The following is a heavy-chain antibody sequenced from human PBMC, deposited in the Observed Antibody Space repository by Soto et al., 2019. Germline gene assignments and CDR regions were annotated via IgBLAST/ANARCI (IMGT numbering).Heavy chain of an antibody. J-gene: IGHJ6*02. CDR3: ARDIVVLDPGRPLYYYYYGMDV. CDR1: GYTFTSYA. CDR2: INAGNGNT. D-gene: IGHD2-2*01. Sequence: ASVKVSCKASGYTFTSYAMHWVRQAPGQRLEWMGWINAGNGNTKYSQKFQGRVTITRDKSASTAYMELSSLRSEDTAVYYCARDIVVLDPGRPLYYYYYGMDVWGQGTTVTVSS. V-gene: IGHV1-3*01.